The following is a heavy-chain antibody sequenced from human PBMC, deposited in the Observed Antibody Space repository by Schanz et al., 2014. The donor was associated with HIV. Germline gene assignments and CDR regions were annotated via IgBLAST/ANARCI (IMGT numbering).Heavy chain of an antibody. CDR3: ARDRTYDFWSGYLDT. CDR1: GGTFSSYA. Sequence: QVQLVQSGAEVKKPGSSVKVSCKASGGTFSSYAISWVRQAPGQGLEWMGWMNPNSGNTGYAQKFQGRVTMTRKTSISTAYMEVSSLRFEDTAVYFCARDRTYDFWSGYLDTWGQGTQVIVSS. V-gene: IGHV1-8*02. D-gene: IGHD3-3*01. J-gene: IGHJ5*01. CDR2: MNPNSGNT.